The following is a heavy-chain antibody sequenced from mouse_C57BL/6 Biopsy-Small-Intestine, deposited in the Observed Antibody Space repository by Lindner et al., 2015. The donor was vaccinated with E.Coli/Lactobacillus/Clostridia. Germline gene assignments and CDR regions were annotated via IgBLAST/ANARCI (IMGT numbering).Heavy chain of an antibody. J-gene: IGHJ3*01. Sequence: VQLQESGAELVKPGASVKLSCTASGFNIKDYYVHWVKQRTEQGLEWIGRIDPEDGKTKHAPKFQGKATITADTSSNTAYLQLSSLTSEDTAVYYCARFAYGSSQEGFPYWGQGTLVTVSA. CDR1: GFNIKDYY. D-gene: IGHD1-1*01. CDR3: ARFAYGSSQEGFPY. V-gene: IGHV14-2*01. CDR2: IDPEDGKT.